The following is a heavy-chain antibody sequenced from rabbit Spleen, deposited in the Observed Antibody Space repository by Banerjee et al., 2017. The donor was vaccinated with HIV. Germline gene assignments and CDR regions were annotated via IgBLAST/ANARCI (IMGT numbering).Heavy chain of an antibody. D-gene: IGHD6-1*01. CDR3: ARDDARSYGYYFDL. Sequence: QQQLVESGGGLVKPGASLTLSCKASGIDFTKYYITWVRQAPGKGLEWIGIIYAAKGSTDYASWVNGRFTISSDNAQSTVDLKMTSLTAADTATYFCARDDARSYGYYFDLWGQGTLVTVS. CDR1: GIDFTKYY. J-gene: IGHJ4*01. CDR2: IYAAKGST. V-gene: IGHV1S43*01.